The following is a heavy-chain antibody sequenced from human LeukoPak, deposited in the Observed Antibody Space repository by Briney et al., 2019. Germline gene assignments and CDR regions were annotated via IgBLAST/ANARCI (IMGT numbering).Heavy chain of an antibody. CDR2: INQDGSER. CDR1: GFTFSSDW. Sequence: GGSLRLSCAASGFTFSSDWMSWVRQAPGKGVEWVANINQDGSERNYVASVKGRFTISRDNAKSSVFLQMNSLGAEDTAVYYCATHSDWRFDYWGQGTLVSVSS. CDR3: ATHSDWRFDY. D-gene: IGHD6-19*01. V-gene: IGHV3-7*01. J-gene: IGHJ4*02.